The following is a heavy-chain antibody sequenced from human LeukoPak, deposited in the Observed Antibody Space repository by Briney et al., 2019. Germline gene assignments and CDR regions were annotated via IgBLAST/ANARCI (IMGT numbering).Heavy chain of an antibody. CDR1: GYTFSSYG. D-gene: IGHD6-13*01. V-gene: IGHV1-18*01. CDR3: ARARQQLVWANWFDP. J-gene: IGHJ5*02. CDR2: ISAYNGKT. Sequence: GASVKVSCKASGYTFSSYGISWVRQAPGQGLEWMGWISAYNGKTKYAQKLQGGVTMTTETSTSTAYMELRSLRSDDTAVYYCARARQQLVWANWFDPWGQGTLVTVSS.